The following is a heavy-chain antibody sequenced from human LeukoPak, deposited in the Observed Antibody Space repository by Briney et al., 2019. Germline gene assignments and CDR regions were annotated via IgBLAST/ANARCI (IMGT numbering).Heavy chain of an antibody. CDR2: IYYSGST. CDR3: ARGLHIGMVGYYFDY. D-gene: IGHD5-24*01. V-gene: IGHV4-61*05. J-gene: IGHJ4*02. CDR1: GGSISSSSYY. Sequence: NSSETLSLTCTVSGGSISSSSYYWGWIRQPPGKGLEWIGYIYYSGSTNYNPSLKSRVTISVDTSKNQFSLKLSSVTAADTAVYYCARGLHIGMVGYYFDYWGQGTLVTVSS.